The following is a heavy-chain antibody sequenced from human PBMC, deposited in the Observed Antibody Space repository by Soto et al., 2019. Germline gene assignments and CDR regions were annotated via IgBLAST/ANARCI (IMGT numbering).Heavy chain of an antibody. Sequence: GASGKVSCKASGYTFTSYGISWVRQAPGQGLEWMGWISAYNGNTNYAQKLQGRVTMTTDTSTSTAYMELRSLRSDDTAVYYCARFRRSYYYDSSGYYPQTPEDYGMDVWGQGTTVTVSS. CDR2: ISAYNGNT. CDR1: GYTFTSYG. J-gene: IGHJ6*01. V-gene: IGHV1-18*01. D-gene: IGHD3-22*01. CDR3: ARFRRSYYYDSSGYYPQTPEDYGMDV.